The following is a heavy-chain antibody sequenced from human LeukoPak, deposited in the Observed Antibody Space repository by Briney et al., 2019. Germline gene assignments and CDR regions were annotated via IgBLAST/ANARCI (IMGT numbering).Heavy chain of an antibody. CDR2: IKSKADAGTT. D-gene: IGHD1-26*01. J-gene: IGHJ4*02. CDR3: SAKVGSRRFDY. Sequence: GGSLRLSCAASGFTFSNVGMNWVRQAPGKGLEWVSRIKSKADAGTTDYVAPVKGRFTISSDDSTNTLYLQMNSLTTEDTAVYYCSAKVGSRRFDYWGQGSLVTVSS. V-gene: IGHV3-15*01. CDR1: GFTFSNVG.